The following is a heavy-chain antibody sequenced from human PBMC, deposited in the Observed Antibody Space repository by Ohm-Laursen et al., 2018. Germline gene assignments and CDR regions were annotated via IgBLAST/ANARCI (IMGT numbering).Heavy chain of an antibody. J-gene: IGHJ4*02. V-gene: IGHV3-7*01. D-gene: IGHD5-12*01. CDR3: ASSGSFDY. CDR1: GFAFEDSW. CDR2: IKQDGSEK. Sequence: SLRLSCAASGFAFEDSWMTWVRQAPGKGLEWVANIKQDGSEKYYVDSVKGRFTTSRDNAKNSLYLQMNSLRAEDTAVYYCASSGSFDYWGQGTLVTVSS.